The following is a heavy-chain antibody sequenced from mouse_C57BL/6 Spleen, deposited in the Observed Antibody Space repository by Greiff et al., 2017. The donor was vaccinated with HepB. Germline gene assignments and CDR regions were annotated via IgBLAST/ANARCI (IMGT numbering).Heavy chain of an antibody. J-gene: IGHJ2*01. CDR3: ARSITTVVSDY. CDR2: IYPGDGDT. D-gene: IGHD1-1*01. CDR1: GYAFSSSW. V-gene: IGHV1-82*01. Sequence: QVQLQQSGPELVKPGASVKISCKASGYAFSSSWMNWVKQRPGKGLEWIGRIYPGDGDTNYNGKFKGKATLTADKSSSTAYMQLSSLTSEDSAVYFGARSITTVVSDYWGQGTTLTVSS.